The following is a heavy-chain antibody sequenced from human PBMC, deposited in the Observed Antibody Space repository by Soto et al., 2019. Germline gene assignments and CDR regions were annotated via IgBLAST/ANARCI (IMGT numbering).Heavy chain of an antibody. D-gene: IGHD2-21*02. CDR3: ARGESVVVAAILGY. J-gene: IGHJ4*02. Sequence: QVQLVQSGAEVKKPGASVKVSCKASGYTFTSYAMHWVRQAPGQRLEWMGWINAGNGNTKSSQKFQGRVTITRDTSASTAYMGLSSLRSEDTAVYYCARGESVVVAAILGYWGQGTLVTVSS. V-gene: IGHV1-3*01. CDR1: GYTFTSYA. CDR2: INAGNGNT.